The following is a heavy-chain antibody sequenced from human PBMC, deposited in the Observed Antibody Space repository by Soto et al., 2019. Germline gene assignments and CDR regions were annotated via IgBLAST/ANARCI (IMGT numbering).Heavy chain of an antibody. D-gene: IGHD1-26*01. Sequence: GGSVRLSCAASGFNFNNFWMSWVRQPPGKGLEWVANMKPDGGEINYVDSVKGRFTISRDNAKNSLYLQMNSLRVEDTAVYYCVRDRGYSSFDYWGQGTPVTVSS. V-gene: IGHV3-7*03. CDR2: MKPDGGEI. CDR1: GFNFNNFW. CDR3: VRDRGYSSFDY. J-gene: IGHJ4*02.